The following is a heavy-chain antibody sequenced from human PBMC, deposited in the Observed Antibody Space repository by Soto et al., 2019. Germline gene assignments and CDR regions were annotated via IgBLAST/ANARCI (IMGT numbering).Heavy chain of an antibody. Sequence: PGGSLRLSXTTSGFTFGEYAMSWVRQAPGKGLEWVGFIRTKAYGGTTEYAASMKGRFTISRDDSKSIAYLQMNSLKTEDTAVYYCTREFQQLWPYFDYWGQGTLVTVSS. D-gene: IGHD2-21*01. CDR2: IRTKAYGGTT. CDR3: TREFQQLWPYFDY. V-gene: IGHV3-49*04. J-gene: IGHJ4*02. CDR1: GFTFGEYA.